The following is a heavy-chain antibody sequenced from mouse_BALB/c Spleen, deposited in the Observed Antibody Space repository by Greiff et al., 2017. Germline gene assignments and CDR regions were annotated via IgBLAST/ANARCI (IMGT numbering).Heavy chain of an antibody. D-gene: IGHD3-2*01. CDR1: GFTFSSYT. Sequence: EVQLVESGGGLVKPGGSLKLSCAASGFTFSSYTMSWVRQTPEKRLEWVATISSGGSYTYYPDSVKGRFTISRDNAKNTLYLQMSSLKSEDTAMYYCTRSSDSSGYDWFAYWGQGTLVTVSA. CDR3: TRSSDSSGYDWFAY. J-gene: IGHJ3*01. CDR2: ISSGGSYT. V-gene: IGHV5-6-4*01.